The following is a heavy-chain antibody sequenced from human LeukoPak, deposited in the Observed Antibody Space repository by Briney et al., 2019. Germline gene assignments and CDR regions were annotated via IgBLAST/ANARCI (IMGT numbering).Heavy chain of an antibody. CDR2: ISSSGSTI. D-gene: IGHD1-14*01. CDR1: GFTFSSYE. Sequence: GGSLRLSCAASGFTFSSYEMNWVRQAPGKGLEWVSYISSSGSTIYYADSVKGRFTISRDNAKNSLYLQMNSLRAEDTAVYYCAKPARTDYTDYWGQGTLVTVSS. J-gene: IGHJ4*02. V-gene: IGHV3-48*03. CDR3: AKPARTDYTDY.